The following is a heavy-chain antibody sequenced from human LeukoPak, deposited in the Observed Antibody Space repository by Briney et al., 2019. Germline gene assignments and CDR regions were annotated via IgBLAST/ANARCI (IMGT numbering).Heavy chain of an antibody. V-gene: IGHV1-18*01. Sequence: GASVKVSRKASGYTFTSYGISWVRQAPGQGLEWMGWISAYNGNTNYAQKLQGRVTMTTDTSTSTAYMELRSLRSDDTAVYYCARGIVITIFGVVTPYYFDYWGQGTLVTVSS. D-gene: IGHD3-3*01. J-gene: IGHJ4*02. CDR3: ARGIVITIFGVVTPYYFDY. CDR1: GYTFTSYG. CDR2: ISAYNGNT.